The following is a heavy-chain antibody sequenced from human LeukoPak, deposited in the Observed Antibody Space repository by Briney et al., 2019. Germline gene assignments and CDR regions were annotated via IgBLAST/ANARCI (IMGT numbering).Heavy chain of an antibody. J-gene: IGHJ4*02. D-gene: IGHD3-10*01. CDR3: ARSPARYYYGSGSTKLFDY. V-gene: IGHV1-2*02. CDR2: INPHSGGR. Sequence: ASVKLSCYGSGYTFTGYYMHLVRHAPGQGLGWMGLINPHSGGRNNAQKSQGRVTMSTDTTISTAYMELSRLRSDDTAVYYCARSPARYYYGSGSTKLFDYWGQGTLVTVSS. CDR1: GYTFTGYY.